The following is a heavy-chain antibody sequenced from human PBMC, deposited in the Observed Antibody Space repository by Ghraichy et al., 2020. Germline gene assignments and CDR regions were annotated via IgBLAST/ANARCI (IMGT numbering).Heavy chain of an antibody. CDR3: ARALGGYYDSMGFDP. Sequence: SETLSLTCTVSGGSISSSSYYWGWIRQPPGKGLEWIGSIYYSGSTYYNPSLKSRVTISVDTSKNQFSLKLSSVTAADTAVYYCARALGGYYDSMGFDPWGQGTLVTVSS. J-gene: IGHJ5*02. D-gene: IGHD3-22*01. CDR1: GGSISSSSYY. CDR2: IYYSGST. V-gene: IGHV4-39*07.